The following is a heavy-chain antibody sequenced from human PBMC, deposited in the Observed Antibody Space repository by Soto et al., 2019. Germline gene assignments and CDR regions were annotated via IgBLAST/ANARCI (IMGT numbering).Heavy chain of an antibody. CDR2: IIPIFGTA. CDR1: GGTFSSYA. CDR3: ARGSRQQRTPNWFDP. D-gene: IGHD6-13*01. V-gene: IGHV1-69*06. J-gene: IGHJ5*02. Sequence: SVKVSCKASGGTFSSYAISWVRQAPGQGLEWMGGIIPIFGTANYAQKFQGRVTITADKSTSTAYMELSSLRSEDTALYYCARGSRQQRTPNWFDPWGQGTLVTVSS.